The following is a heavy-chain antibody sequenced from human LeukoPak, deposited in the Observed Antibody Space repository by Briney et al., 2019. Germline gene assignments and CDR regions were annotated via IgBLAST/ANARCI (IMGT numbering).Heavy chain of an antibody. Sequence: GGSLRLSCAASGFTFSSYSTNWVRQAPGKGLEWVSSIMSSTSYIHYADSVKGRFTISRDNAKNSLYLQMNSLRAEDTAVYYCARENDFWSGYPSDYWGQGTQVTASS. V-gene: IGHV3-21*01. CDR1: GFTFSSYS. D-gene: IGHD3-3*01. CDR3: ARENDFWSGYPSDY. CDR2: IMSSTSYI. J-gene: IGHJ4*02.